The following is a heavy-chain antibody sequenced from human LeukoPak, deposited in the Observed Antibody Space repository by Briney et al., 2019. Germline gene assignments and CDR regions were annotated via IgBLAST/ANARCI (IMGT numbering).Heavy chain of an antibody. CDR2: IYPGDSDT. J-gene: IGHJ4*02. Sequence: GESLKISCKGSGYSFSSYWIGWVRQMPGKGLEWMGIIYPGDSDTSYSPSFQGQVTISADKSISTAYLQWSSLKASDTAMYYCARQLMVRGVISIDYWGQGTLVTVSS. V-gene: IGHV5-51*01. CDR3: ARQLMVRGVISIDY. CDR1: GYSFSSYW. D-gene: IGHD3-10*01.